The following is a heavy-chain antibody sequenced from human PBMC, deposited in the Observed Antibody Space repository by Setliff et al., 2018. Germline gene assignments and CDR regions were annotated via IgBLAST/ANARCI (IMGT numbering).Heavy chain of an antibody. J-gene: IGHJ4*02. CDR2: IYTSWST. V-gene: IGHV4-4*07. D-gene: IGHD3-22*01. CDR3: ARERGRSYYDSSGFDY. CDR1: GGSISNTFYY. Sequence: SETLSLTCAVSGGSISNTFYYWTWIRQPAGKGLEWIGQIYTSWSTNYNPSLQSRATMSMDTSRNHFSLKLTSLTAADTAVYYCARERGRSYYDSSGFDYWGQGTLVTVSS.